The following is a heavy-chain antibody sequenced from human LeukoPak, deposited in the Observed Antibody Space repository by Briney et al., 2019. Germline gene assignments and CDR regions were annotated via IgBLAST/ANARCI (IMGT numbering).Heavy chain of an antibody. J-gene: IGHJ6*04. CDR3: AGAYPPSGYGMDV. D-gene: IGHD1-26*01. CDR2: ISYDGSNK. CDR1: GFTFSSYA. Sequence: GGSLRLSCAASGFTFSSYAMHWVRQAPGKGLEWVAVISYDGSNKYYAGSVKGRFTISRDNSKNTLYLQMNSLRAEDTAVYYCAGAYPPSGYGMDVWGKGTTVTVSS. V-gene: IGHV3-30*04.